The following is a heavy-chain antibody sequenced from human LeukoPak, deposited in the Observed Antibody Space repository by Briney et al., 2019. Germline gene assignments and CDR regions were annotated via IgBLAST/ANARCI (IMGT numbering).Heavy chain of an antibody. CDR3: ARGVDAFDM. CDR1: GFIVSSKY. Sequence: TGGSLRLSCAASGFIVSSKYMSWVRQAPGKGLEWVSVIYSGGHTYYADSVKGRFTISRDNSKNTLYLQMNSLRGDDTVVYYCARGVDAFDMWGQGTMVTVSS. D-gene: IGHD3-16*01. CDR2: IYSGGHT. J-gene: IGHJ3*02. V-gene: IGHV3-66*01.